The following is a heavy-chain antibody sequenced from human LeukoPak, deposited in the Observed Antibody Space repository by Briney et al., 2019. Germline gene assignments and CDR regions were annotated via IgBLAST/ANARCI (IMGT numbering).Heavy chain of an antibody. Sequence: GGSLRLSCAASGFTFSSYGMHWVRQAPGKGLEWVAVIWYDGSNKYYADFVKGRFTISRDNSKNTLYLQMNSLRAEDTAVYYCAKGDYYDSSGHLDYWGQGTLVTVSS. CDR1: GFTFSSYG. CDR3: AKGDYYDSSGHLDY. V-gene: IGHV3-33*06. CDR2: IWYDGSNK. J-gene: IGHJ4*02. D-gene: IGHD3-22*01.